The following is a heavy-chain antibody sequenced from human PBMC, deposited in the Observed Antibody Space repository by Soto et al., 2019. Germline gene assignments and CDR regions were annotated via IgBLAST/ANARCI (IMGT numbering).Heavy chain of an antibody. D-gene: IGHD3-16*02. V-gene: IGHV3-9*01. J-gene: IGHJ1*01. CDR3: ATTRGELSFQH. CDR1: GFTFDDYA. Sequence: EVQLVESGGGLVQPGRSLRLSCAASGFTFDDYAMHWVRQAPGKGLEWVSGISWNSGSIGYADSVKGRFTISRDNAKNSLYLQMNSLRAEDTALYYCATTRGELSFQHWGQGTLVTVSS. CDR2: ISWNSGSI.